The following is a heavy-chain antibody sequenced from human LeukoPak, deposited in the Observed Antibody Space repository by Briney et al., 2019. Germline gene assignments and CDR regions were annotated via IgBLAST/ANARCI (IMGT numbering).Heavy chain of an antibody. Sequence: GGSLRLSCADSGFTFSSYATSWVRQAPGRGLEWVSGINDSGENTRYADSVKGRFTISRDNSKSTLYLQMDSLRVEATAVYYLATDRGAVTGFHDYWGQGTLVTVSS. CDR3: ATDRGAVTGFHDY. J-gene: IGHJ4*02. D-gene: IGHD6-19*01. CDR2: INDSGENT. V-gene: IGHV3-23*01. CDR1: GFTFSSYA.